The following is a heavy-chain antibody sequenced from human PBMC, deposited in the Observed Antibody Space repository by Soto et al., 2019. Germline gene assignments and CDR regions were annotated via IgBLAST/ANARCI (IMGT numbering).Heavy chain of an antibody. CDR1: GGSISSFY. CDR2: IYYSGST. V-gene: IGHV4-59*04. CDR3: ARISVASRYMDV. D-gene: IGHD5-12*01. J-gene: IGHJ6*03. Sequence: SSETLSLTCTVSGGSISSFYWSWIRQPPGKGLEWIGYIYYSGSTYYSPSLKSRVTISGDTSKKQISLRLSSVTATDTAVYYCARISVASRYMDVWGKGATVTVSS.